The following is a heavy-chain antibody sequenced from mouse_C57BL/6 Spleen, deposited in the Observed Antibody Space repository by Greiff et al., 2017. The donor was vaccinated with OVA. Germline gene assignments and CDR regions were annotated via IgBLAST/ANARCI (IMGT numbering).Heavy chain of an antibody. CDR2: IDPSDSYT. CDR1: GYTFTSYW. Sequence: VQLQQPGAELVKPGASVKLSCKASGYTFTSYWMQWVQQRPGQGLEWIGEIDPSDSYTNYNQKFKGKATLTVDKSASTAYMQLSSLTSEDSAVYYCAYYYGSSSAMDYWGQGTSVTVSS. J-gene: IGHJ4*01. CDR3: AYYYGSSSAMDY. D-gene: IGHD1-1*01. V-gene: IGHV1-50*01.